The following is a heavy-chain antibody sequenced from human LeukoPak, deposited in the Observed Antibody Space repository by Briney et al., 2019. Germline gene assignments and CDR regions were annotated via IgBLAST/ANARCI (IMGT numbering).Heavy chain of an antibody. Sequence: GGSLRLSCAASGFTFSSYSMNWVRQAPGKGLEWVSSISSSSSYIYYADSVKGRFTISRDNAKNSLYLQMNSLRAGDTAVYYCARAPSRSSGWYTDDYWGQGTLVTVSS. D-gene: IGHD6-19*01. CDR1: GFTFSSYS. J-gene: IGHJ4*02. V-gene: IGHV3-21*01. CDR2: ISSSSSYI. CDR3: ARAPSRSSGWYTDDY.